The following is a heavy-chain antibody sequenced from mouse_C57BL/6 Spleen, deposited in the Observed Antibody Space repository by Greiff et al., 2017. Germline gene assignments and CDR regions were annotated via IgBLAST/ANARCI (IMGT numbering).Heavy chain of an antibody. Sequence: VQLVESGPGLVQPSQSLSITCTVSGFSLTSYGVHWVRQSPGKGLEWLGVIWSGGSTDYNAAFISRLSISKDNSKGQVFFKMNSLQADDTAIYYCARKEGTVVDYYAMDYWGQGTSVTVSS. J-gene: IGHJ4*01. CDR3: ARKEGTVVDYYAMDY. V-gene: IGHV2-2*01. CDR2: IWSGGST. D-gene: IGHD1-1*01. CDR1: GFSLTSYG.